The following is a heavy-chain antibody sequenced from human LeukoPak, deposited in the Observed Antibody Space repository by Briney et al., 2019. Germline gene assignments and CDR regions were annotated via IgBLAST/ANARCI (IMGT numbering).Heavy chain of an antibody. Sequence: AGGSLRLSCAASGFTFSDYYMSWIRQAPGKGLEWVSSISSSSSYTYYADSVKGRFTISRDNAKNSLYLQMNSLRAEDTAVYYCAGGAYGGNSDYWGQGTLVTVSS. CDR1: GFTFSDYY. J-gene: IGHJ4*02. D-gene: IGHD4-23*01. CDR3: AGGAYGGNSDY. V-gene: IGHV3-11*06. CDR2: ISSSSSYT.